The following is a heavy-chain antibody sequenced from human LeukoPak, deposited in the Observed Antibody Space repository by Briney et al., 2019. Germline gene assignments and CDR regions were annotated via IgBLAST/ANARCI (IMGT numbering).Heavy chain of an antibody. J-gene: IGHJ4*02. CDR1: GASITSSSFY. D-gene: IGHD2-2*01. CDR3: ARHRYCNSSSCYAFDY. V-gene: IGHV4-39*01. Sequence: SDTLSLTCSVSGASITSSSFYWGWIRQPPGKGLEWIGSIYYTGSADYNPSLKSRVTISVDTSKNQFSLKLTSVTAADAAVYYCARHRYCNSSSCYAFDYWGQGTLVTVSS. CDR2: IYYTGSA.